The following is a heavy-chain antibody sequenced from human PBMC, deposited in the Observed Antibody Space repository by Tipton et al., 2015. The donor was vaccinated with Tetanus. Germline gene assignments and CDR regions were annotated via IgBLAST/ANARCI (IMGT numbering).Heavy chain of an antibody. CDR1: GASIGSISYY. D-gene: IGHD5-18*01. V-gene: IGHV4-30-4*01. CDR3: ARMGFTYGQVVY. CDR2: TYYSGST. Sequence: GLVKPSETLSLTCTVSGASIGSISYYWSWIRQPPGKGLEWIGYTYYSGSTGYNPPLKSRVTISADMSKNQFSLKLTSVTAADTATYYCARMGFTYGQVVYWGQGTLVTVAS. J-gene: IGHJ4*02.